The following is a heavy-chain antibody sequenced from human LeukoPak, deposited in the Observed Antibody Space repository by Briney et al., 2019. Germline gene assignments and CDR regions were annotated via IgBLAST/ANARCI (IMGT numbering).Heavy chain of an antibody. CDR3: ARDTAGAAAGLNSDLDY. V-gene: IGHV3-33*01. CDR2: IWYDGSNK. Sequence: GGSLRLSCAASGFTFSSYGIHWVRQAPGKGLEWVAVIWYDGSNKYYADSVKGRFTISRDNSKNTLYLQMNSLRAEDTAVYYCARDTAGAAAGLNSDLDYWGQGTLVTVSS. D-gene: IGHD6-13*01. CDR1: GFTFSSYG. J-gene: IGHJ4*02.